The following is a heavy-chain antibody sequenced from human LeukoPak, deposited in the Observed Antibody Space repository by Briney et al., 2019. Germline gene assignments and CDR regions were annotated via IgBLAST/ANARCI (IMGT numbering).Heavy chain of an antibody. CDR1: GDSITSYY. CDR3: AREDSGTSIDY. J-gene: IGHJ4*01. Sequence: SETLSLACTVSGDSITSYYYTWIRQPPGKGLEWIGYIYYSGNTNYNPSLKSRVTMSLDMSKNQFSLRLTSVTAADTAVYYCAREDSGTSIDYWGQGTLVTVSS. CDR2: IYYSGNT. D-gene: IGHD1-26*01. V-gene: IGHV4-59*01.